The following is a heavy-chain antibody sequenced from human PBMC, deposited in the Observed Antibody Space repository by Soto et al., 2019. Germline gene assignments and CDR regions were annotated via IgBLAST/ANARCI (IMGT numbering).Heavy chain of an antibody. CDR2: FDPEDGET. D-gene: IGHD1-26*01. J-gene: IGHJ4*02. Sequence: ASVKVSCKVSGYTLTELSMHWVRQAPGKGLEWMGGFDPEDGETIYAQKFQGRVTTTEDTSTDTAYMELSSLRSEDTAVYYCATRPGVGATPTLLDYFDYWGQGTLVTVSS. CDR1: GYTLTELS. CDR3: ATRPGVGATPTLLDYFDY. V-gene: IGHV1-24*01.